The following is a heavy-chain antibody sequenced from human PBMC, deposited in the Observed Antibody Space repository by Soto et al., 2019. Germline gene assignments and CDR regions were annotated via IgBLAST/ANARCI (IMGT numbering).Heavy chain of an antibody. Sequence: PSETLSLTCAVSGGSISSSNWWSWVRQPPGKGLEWIGEIYHSGSTNYNPSLKSRVTISVDKSKNQFSLKLSSVTAADTAVYYCASTQDCTNGVCYTPVGYWGQGTLVTVSS. D-gene: IGHD2-8*01. CDR1: GGSISSSNW. CDR2: IYHSGST. CDR3: ASTQDCTNGVCYTPVGY. J-gene: IGHJ4*02. V-gene: IGHV4-4*02.